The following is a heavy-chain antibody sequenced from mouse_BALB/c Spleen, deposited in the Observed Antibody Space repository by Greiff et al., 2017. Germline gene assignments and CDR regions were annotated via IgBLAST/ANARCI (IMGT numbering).Heavy chain of an antibody. Sequence: VQLVESGPGLVAPSQSLSITCTVSGFSLTGYGVNWVRQPPGKGLEWLGMIWGDGSTDYNSALKSRLSISKDNSKSQVFLKMNSLQTDDTARYYCAREIYYDYDRAMDYWGQGTSVTVSS. CDR3: AREIYYDYDRAMDY. CDR1: GFSLTGYG. J-gene: IGHJ4*01. D-gene: IGHD2-4*01. CDR2: IWGDGST. V-gene: IGHV2-6-7*01.